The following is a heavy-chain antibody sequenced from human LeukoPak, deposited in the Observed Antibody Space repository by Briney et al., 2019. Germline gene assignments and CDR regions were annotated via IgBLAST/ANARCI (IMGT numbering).Heavy chain of an antibody. Sequence: GGSLRLSCAASGFTFSSYSMNWVRQAPGKGLEWVSAISGSGGSTYYTDSVKGRFTISRDNSKNTVYLQMNSLRADDTAVYYCAKGTAAGPRGFDYWGQGTLVTVSS. V-gene: IGHV3-23*01. CDR1: GFTFSSYS. J-gene: IGHJ4*02. D-gene: IGHD6-25*01. CDR3: AKGTAAGPRGFDY. CDR2: ISGSGGST.